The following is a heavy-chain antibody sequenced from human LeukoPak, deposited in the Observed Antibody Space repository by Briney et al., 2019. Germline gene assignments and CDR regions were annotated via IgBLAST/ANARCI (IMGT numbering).Heavy chain of an antibody. CDR3: ARDRAVVTAIGDAFDI. CDR2: ISAYNGNT. J-gene: IGHJ3*02. CDR1: GYTFTSYG. Sequence: ASVKVSCKASGYTFTSYGISWVRQAPGQGLEWMGWISAYNGNTNYAQKLQGRVTMTTDTSTSTAYMELRSLRSDDTAVYYCARDRAVVTAIGDAFDIWGQGTMVTVSS. D-gene: IGHD2-21*02. V-gene: IGHV1-18*01.